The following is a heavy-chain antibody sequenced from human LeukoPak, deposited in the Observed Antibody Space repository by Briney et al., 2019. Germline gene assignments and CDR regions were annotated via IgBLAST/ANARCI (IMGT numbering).Heavy chain of an antibody. J-gene: IGHJ4*02. Sequence: ASVKVSCKASGYTFTSYGISWVRQAPGQGLEWMGWISAYNGNTNYAQKLQGRVTMTTGTSTSTAYMELRSLRSDDTAVYYCARDCSSTSCYDYWGQGTLVTVSS. CDR2: ISAYNGNT. CDR3: ARDCSSTSCYDY. V-gene: IGHV1-18*01. D-gene: IGHD2-2*01. CDR1: GYTFTSYG.